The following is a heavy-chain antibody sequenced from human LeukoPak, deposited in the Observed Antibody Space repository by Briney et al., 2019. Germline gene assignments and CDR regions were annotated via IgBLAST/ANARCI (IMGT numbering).Heavy chain of an antibody. J-gene: IGHJ4*02. D-gene: IGHD6-13*01. CDR2: IYHSGST. V-gene: IGHV4-30-2*01. CDR3: ARGGSSSWFDY. Sequence: SQTLSLTCAVSGGSISSGGYSWSWIRQPPGKGLEWIGYIYHSGSTYYNPSLKSRVTISVDRSKNQFSLKLSSVTAADTAVYHCARGGSSSWFDYWGQGTLVTVSS. CDR1: GGSISSGGYS.